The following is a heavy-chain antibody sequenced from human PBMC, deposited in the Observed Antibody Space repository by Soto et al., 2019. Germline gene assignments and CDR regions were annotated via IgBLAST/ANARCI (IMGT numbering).Heavy chain of an antibody. CDR1: GFTFSNAW. CDR2: IKSKTDGGTT. V-gene: IGHV3-15*01. Sequence: GESLKISCAASGFTFSNAWMSWVRQAPGKGLEWVGRIKSKTDGGTTDYAAPVKGRFTISRDDSKNTLYLQMNSLKTEDPAVYYCTTARSGDPIDYWGQGTLVTVAS. CDR3: TTARSGDPIDY. D-gene: IGHD2-21*01. J-gene: IGHJ4*02.